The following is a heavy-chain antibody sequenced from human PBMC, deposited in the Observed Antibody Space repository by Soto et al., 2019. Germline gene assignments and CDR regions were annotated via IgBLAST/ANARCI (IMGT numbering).Heavy chain of an antibody. V-gene: IGHV3-33*01. J-gene: IGHJ6*02. Sequence: QVQLVESGGGVVQPGRSLRLSCAASGFTFSSYGMHWVRQAPGKGLEWVAVIWNDGSDKYHADSVKGRVIISRDNSKNTLYLQMNSLRSEDMAVHYCARNDGDPGAYFYGMDVWGQGTTVTISS. CDR2: IWNDGSDK. D-gene: IGHD4-17*01. CDR3: ARNDGDPGAYFYGMDV. CDR1: GFTFSSYG.